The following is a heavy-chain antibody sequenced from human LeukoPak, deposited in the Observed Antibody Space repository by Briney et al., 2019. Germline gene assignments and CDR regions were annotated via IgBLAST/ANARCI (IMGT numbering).Heavy chain of an antibody. CDR1: GGSFSGYY. Sequence: PSETLSLTCAVYGGSFSGYYWSWIRQSPGKGLEWIGEINHSGSTNYNPSLKSRVTISVDTSKNQFSLKLSSVTAADTAVYYCARVWGRGPIAAAAIRYYFDYWGQGTLVTVSS. V-gene: IGHV4-34*01. CDR3: ARVWGRGPIAAAAIRYYFDY. D-gene: IGHD6-13*01. J-gene: IGHJ4*02. CDR2: INHSGST.